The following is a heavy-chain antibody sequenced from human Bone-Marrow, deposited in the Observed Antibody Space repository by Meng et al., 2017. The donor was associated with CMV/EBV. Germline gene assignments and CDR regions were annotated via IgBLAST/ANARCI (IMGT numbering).Heavy chain of an antibody. CDR1: GFTFNDYA. CDR2: ISYDGSTK. D-gene: IGHD6-13*01. Sequence: AASGFTFNDYAIHWVRQAPGKGLEWVAVISYDGSTKYYADSVKGRFTISRDNSQNTLYLQMNSLRAEDTAVYYCASPNAASSWYLDYWGQGTLVTVSS. J-gene: IGHJ4*02. V-gene: IGHV3-30*04. CDR3: ASPNAASSWYLDY.